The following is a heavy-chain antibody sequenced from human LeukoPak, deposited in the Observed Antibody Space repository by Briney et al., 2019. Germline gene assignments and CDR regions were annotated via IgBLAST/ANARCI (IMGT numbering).Heavy chain of an antibody. CDR1: GFTFSSYS. V-gene: IGHV3-21*01. D-gene: IGHD3-10*01. J-gene: IGHJ5*02. CDR3: ERGMVREFDP. Sequence: GSLRLSCAASGFTFSSYSMNWVRQAPGKGLEWVSSISSSSSYIYYADSVKDRFTISRDNAKNSLYLQMNSLRAEDTAVYYCERGMVREFDPWGQGTLVTVSS. CDR2: ISSSSSYI.